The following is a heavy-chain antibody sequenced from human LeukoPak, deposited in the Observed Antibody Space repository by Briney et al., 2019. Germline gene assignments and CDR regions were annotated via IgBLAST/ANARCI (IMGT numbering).Heavy chain of an antibody. Sequence: SETLSLTCSVSGASINSYWWSWIRQPPGRGLEWIAYIHHSGDTNYNPSLKSRVTLSLKGSENQVSLMLTSVTAADTAVYYCARVYTVTPYYYYYYMDVWGKGTTVTVSS. D-gene: IGHD4-17*01. CDR1: GASINSYW. CDR2: IHHSGDT. V-gene: IGHV4-59*12. CDR3: ARVYTVTPYYYYYYMDV. J-gene: IGHJ6*03.